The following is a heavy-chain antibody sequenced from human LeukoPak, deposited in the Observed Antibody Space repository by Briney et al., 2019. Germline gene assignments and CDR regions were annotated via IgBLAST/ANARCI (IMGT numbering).Heavy chain of an antibody. V-gene: IGHV4-31*01. Sequence: SETLSLTCTVSGGSIGNDGYYWNWLRQHPGRGLEWIAFIYSGAASYNPSLKSQVTISVDTSTNQFSLKLTSVTAADTAVYFCARGRYYGFSGDSWGQGTLVTVSS. CDR3: ARGRYYGFSGDS. D-gene: IGHD3-10*01. CDR1: GGSIGNDGYY. CDR2: IYSGAA. J-gene: IGHJ4*02.